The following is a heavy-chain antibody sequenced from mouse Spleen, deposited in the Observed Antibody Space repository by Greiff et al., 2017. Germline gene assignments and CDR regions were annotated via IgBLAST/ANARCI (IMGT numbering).Heavy chain of an antibody. CDR2: ISTYYGDA. V-gene: IGHV1S137*01. Sequence: QVQLQQSGAELVRPGVSVKISCKGSGYTFTDYAMHWVKQSHAKSLEWIGVISTYYGDASYNQKFKGKATMTVDKSSSTAYMELARLTSEDSAIYYCARSPIDYYGSPFDYWGQGTTLTVSS. CDR3: ARSPIDYYGSPFDY. D-gene: IGHD1-1*01. J-gene: IGHJ2*01. CDR1: GYTFTDYA.